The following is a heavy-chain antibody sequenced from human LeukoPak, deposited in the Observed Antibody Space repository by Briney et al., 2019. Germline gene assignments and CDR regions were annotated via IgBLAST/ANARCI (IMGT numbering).Heavy chain of an antibody. CDR2: ISYDGSNK. V-gene: IGHV3-30-3*01. CDR1: GFTFSNYA. Sequence: PGRSLRLSCAASGFTFSNYAMHWVRQAPGKGLEWVAVISYDGSNKYDADSVKGRFTISRDNSKNTLYLQMNSLRAEATAVYYCARDRGYSGYDGLDYWGQGPLVTVSS. D-gene: IGHD5-12*01. CDR3: ARDRGYSGYDGLDY. J-gene: IGHJ4*02.